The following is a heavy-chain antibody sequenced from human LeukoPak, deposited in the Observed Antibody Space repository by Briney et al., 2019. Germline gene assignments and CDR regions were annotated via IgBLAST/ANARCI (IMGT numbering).Heavy chain of an antibody. Sequence: EASVKVSCKASGYTFTGYYMHWVRQAPGQGLEWMGIINPSGGSTSYAQRFQGRVTMTRDMSTSTVYMELSSLRSEDTAVYYCARGSGTRYFDWLSPDYYYYYMDVWGKGTTVTVSS. V-gene: IGHV1-46*01. J-gene: IGHJ6*03. D-gene: IGHD3-9*01. CDR2: INPSGGST. CDR3: ARGSGTRYFDWLSPDYYYYYMDV. CDR1: GYTFTGYY.